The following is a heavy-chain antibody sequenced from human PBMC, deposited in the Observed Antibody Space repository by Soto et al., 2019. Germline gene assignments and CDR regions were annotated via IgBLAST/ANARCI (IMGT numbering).Heavy chain of an antibody. D-gene: IGHD6-19*01. CDR1: GGSISSGGYS. V-gene: IGHV4-30-2*01. J-gene: IGHJ5*02. CDR2: IYHSGST. CDR3: ARGRVPNWFDP. Sequence: QLQLQESGSGLVKPSQTLSLTCAVSGGSISSGGYSWSWIRQPPGKGLEWIGYIYHSGSTYYNPSRKSRVTIAVDRAKNQFALKLSSGTAADTAVYYCARGRVPNWFDPWGQGTLVTVAS.